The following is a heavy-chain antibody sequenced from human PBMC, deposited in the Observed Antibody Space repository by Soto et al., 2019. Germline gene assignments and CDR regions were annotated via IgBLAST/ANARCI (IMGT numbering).Heavy chain of an antibody. CDR1: GFTFSSYA. CDR2: ISYDGSNK. J-gene: IGHJ6*02. V-gene: IGHV3-30*18. D-gene: IGHD2-15*01. CDR3: AKDPRDIVVVGAALINYGMDV. Sequence: GSLRLSCAAYGFTFSSYAMHWVRQAPGEALQWVAVISYDGSNKYYADSVKGRFTISRDNSKNTLYLQMNRLRAEDTDVYYCAKDPRDIVVVGAALINYGMDVGGQGTTVNVAS.